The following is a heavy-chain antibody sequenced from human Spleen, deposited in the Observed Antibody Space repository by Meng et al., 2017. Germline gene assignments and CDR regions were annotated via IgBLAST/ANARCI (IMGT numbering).Heavy chain of an antibody. CDR2: VYHSGST. V-gene: IGHV4-4*02. CDR1: GGSINSNYW. D-gene: IGHD7-27*01. J-gene: IGHJ4*02. CDR3: AREDRQGTWGRNIKFFDS. Sequence: GSLRLSCDVSGGSINSNYWWSWVRQPPGKGLEWIGDVYHSGSTNYNSFLESRVTISIDKSNNQFSLRLRSLTAADTAVYYCAREDRQGTWGRNIKFFDSWGQGTLVTLSS.